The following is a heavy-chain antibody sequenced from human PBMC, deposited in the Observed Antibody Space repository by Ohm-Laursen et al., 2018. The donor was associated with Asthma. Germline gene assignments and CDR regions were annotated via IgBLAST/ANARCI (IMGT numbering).Heavy chain of an antibody. D-gene: IGHD6-13*01. J-gene: IGHJ4*02. CDR1: GFTFSSYG. V-gene: IGHV3-33*01. CDR3: ARDGRIAKGNYYFDY. CDR2: IWYDGSNK. Sequence: SSLRLSCSASGFTFSSYGMHWVRQAPGKGLEWVAVIWYDGSNKYYADSVKGRFTISRDNSKNTLYLQMNSLRAEDTAVYYCARDGRIAKGNYYFDYWGQGTLVTVSS.